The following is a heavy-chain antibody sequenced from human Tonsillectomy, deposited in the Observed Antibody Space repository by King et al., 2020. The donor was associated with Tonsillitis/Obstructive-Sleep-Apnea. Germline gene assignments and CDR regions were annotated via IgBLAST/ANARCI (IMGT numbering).Heavy chain of an antibody. J-gene: IGHJ6*02. CDR3: ARGYSSNGGMDV. CDR2: IYDSGST. D-gene: IGHD2-15*01. Sequence: QLQESGPGLVKPSETLSLTCTVSGGSVSSYHWSWIRQPPGKGLEWIGYIYDSGSTNYKSSLKSRVTISVDTSKKQFSLKLSSVTASDTAEYYCARGYSSNGGMDVWGQATTVTVSS. V-gene: IGHV4-59*02. CDR1: GGSVSSYH.